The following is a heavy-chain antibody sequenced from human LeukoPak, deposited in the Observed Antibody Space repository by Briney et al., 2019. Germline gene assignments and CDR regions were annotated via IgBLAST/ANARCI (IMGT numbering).Heavy chain of an antibody. D-gene: IGHD2-21*01. CDR3: AKGDHYYGMDV. CDR1: GFTFSSYG. CDR2: ISYDGSNK. J-gene: IGHJ6*02. V-gene: IGHV3-30*18. Sequence: GGSLRFSCAASGFTFSSYGMHWVRQAPGKGLEWVAVISYDGSNKYYADSVKGRFTISRDNSKNTLYLQMNSLRAEDTAVYYCAKGDHYYGMDVWGQGTTVTVSS.